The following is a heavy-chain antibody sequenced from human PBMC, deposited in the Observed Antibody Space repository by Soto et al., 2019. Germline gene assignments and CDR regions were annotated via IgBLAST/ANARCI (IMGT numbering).Heavy chain of an antibody. CDR1: GYTSSSYG. D-gene: IGHD3-16*01. CDR2: ISVFNGDT. J-gene: IGHJ6*02. V-gene: IGHV1-18*01. Sequence: ASVKVSCKAIGYTSSSYGINWVRQAPGQGLEWMGWISVFNGDTKYAQKFQGRVAITKDPGTSTAHMELRSLRSDDAAVYFCATKDDHKDDEPYYYGWEVWGQGTTVTVSS. CDR3: ATKDDHKDDEPYYYGWEV.